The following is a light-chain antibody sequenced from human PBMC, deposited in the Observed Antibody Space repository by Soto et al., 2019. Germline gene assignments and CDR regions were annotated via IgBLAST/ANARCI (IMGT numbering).Light chain of an antibody. V-gene: IGKV3-11*01. CDR2: DAS. CDR1: QSVSGSY. CDR3: QQRSNWPRT. J-gene: IGKJ1*01. Sequence: DIVLTQSPGTLSLSPGERATLSCRASQSVSGSYLAWYQQKPGQAPRLLIYDASNRATGIPARFSGSGSGTDFTLTISSLEPEDFAVYYCQQRSNWPRTFGQGTKVDIK.